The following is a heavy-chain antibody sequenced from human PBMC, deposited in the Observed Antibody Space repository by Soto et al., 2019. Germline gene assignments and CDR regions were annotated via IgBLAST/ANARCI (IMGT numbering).Heavy chain of an antibody. CDR1: GGSISNTNW. V-gene: IGHV4-4*02. J-gene: IGHJ4*02. CDR3: ASRLGATRFDN. D-gene: IGHD1-26*01. CDR2: IYHSGST. Sequence: PSETLSLTCAISGGSISNTNWWSWVRQPPGKGLEWIGEIYHSGSTNYKPSLKSRLSISVDKSRNQFSLRLSSVTAADTAVYYCASRLGATRFDNWGQGILVTVSS.